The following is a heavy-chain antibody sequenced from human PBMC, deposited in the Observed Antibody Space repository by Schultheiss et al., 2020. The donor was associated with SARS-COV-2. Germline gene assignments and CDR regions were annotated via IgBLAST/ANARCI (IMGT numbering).Heavy chain of an antibody. Sequence: GGSLRLSCAASGFTFSSYSMNWVRQAPGKGLEWVSHINSDGSSTSYADSVKGRFTISRDNAKNSLYLQMNSLRAEDTAVYYCQGGWLQLHSAVDYWGQGTLVTVSS. CDR2: INSDGSST. CDR1: GFTFSSYS. J-gene: IGHJ4*02. CDR3: QGGWLQLHSAVDY. D-gene: IGHD5-24*01. V-gene: IGHV3-74*01.